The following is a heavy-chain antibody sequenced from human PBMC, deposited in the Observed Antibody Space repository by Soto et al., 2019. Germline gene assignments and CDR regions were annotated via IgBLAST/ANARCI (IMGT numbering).Heavy chain of an antibody. CDR1: GYTFINYH. J-gene: IGHJ4*02. D-gene: IGHD5-12*01. Sequence: QVQLVQSGGEVKKPGASVTVSCKASGYTFINYHITWVRQAPGQGPEWMAWINTYNGRTDYAQRFQGRVTMTRDTNTSTAYMDLRNLGSDDTAGYFCAKSPRGDMATDGGQGTLVTVSS. V-gene: IGHV1-18*01. CDR2: INTYNGRT. CDR3: AKSPRGDMATD.